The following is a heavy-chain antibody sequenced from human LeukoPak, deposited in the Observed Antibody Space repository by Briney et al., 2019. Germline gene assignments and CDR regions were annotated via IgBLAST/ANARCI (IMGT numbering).Heavy chain of an antibody. J-gene: IGHJ4*02. Sequence: GGSLRLSCAASGFTFSSNYMSWVRQAPGKGLEWVSVIYSGGSTYYADSVKGRFTISRDNSKNTLYLQMNSLRAEDTAVYYCAREGYPDGATTPGGYFDYWGQGTLVTVSS. V-gene: IGHV3-53*01. D-gene: IGHD2-8*02. CDR2: IYSGGST. CDR1: GFTFSSNY. CDR3: AREGYPDGATTPGGYFDY.